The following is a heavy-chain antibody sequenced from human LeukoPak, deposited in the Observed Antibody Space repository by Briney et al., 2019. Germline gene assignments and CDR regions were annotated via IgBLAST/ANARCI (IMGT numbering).Heavy chain of an antibody. D-gene: IGHD3-10*01. V-gene: IGHV3-23*01. CDR1: GFTFGSYA. J-gene: IGHJ6*02. CDR2: ISGSGGST. CDR3: AKGYYGSEYGMDV. Sequence: GGSLRLSCAASGFTFGSYAMSWVRQAPGKGLEWVSAISGSGGSTYYADSVKGRFTISRDNSKNTLYLQMNSLRAEDTAVYYCAKGYYGSEYGMDVWGQGTTVTVSS.